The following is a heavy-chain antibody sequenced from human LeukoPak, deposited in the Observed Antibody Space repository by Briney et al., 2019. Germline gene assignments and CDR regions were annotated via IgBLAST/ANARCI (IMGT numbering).Heavy chain of an antibody. J-gene: IGHJ3*01. CDR1: GFTFSSYA. CDR3: ARVAYDDVWGSYRSQGAFDV. CDR2: ISDSDRST. D-gene: IGHD3-16*02. Sequence: GGSLRLSCAASGFTFSSYAMSWVRQAPGKGLEWVSAISDSDRSTYYADSVKGRFTVSRDNAKNTLYLHMNSLRAEDTAVYYCARVAYDDVWGSYRSQGAFDVWGHGTLVTVSS. V-gene: IGHV3-23*01.